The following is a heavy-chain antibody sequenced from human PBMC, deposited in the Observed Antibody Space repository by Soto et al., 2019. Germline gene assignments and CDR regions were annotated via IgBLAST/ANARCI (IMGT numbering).Heavy chain of an antibody. V-gene: IGHV1-46*01. Sequence: QVQLVQSGAEVKKPGASVKVSCKASGYTFTSYYMHWVRQAPGQGLEWMGIINPSGGSTSYAQKFQGRVXXTXDXFTSTVYMELSSMRSEDTAVYYCAVGGYDRSGSHLFWGQGTLVTVSS. CDR2: INPSGGST. J-gene: IGHJ4*02. CDR3: AVGGYDRSGSHLF. D-gene: IGHD3-22*01. CDR1: GYTFTSYY.